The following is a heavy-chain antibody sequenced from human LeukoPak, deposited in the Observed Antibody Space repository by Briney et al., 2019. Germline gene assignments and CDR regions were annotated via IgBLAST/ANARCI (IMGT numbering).Heavy chain of an antibody. Sequence: PGGSLRLSCEASGFTFSSYAMNWVRQAPGKGLEWVSSISGSGATTSYAASVEGRFTISRDNAKNSLYLQMNSLRAEDTAVYYCARSIDSSSWTLWGQGTLVTVSS. J-gene: IGHJ4*02. V-gene: IGHV3-23*01. CDR2: ISGSGATT. CDR3: ARSIDSSSWTL. D-gene: IGHD6-13*01. CDR1: GFTFSSYA.